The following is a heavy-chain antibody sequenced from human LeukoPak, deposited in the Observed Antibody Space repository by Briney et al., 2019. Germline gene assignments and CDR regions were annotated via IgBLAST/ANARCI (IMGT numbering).Heavy chain of an antibody. Sequence: NTSETLSLTCTVSGGSISSYYWSWIRQPPGKGLEWIGYIYYSGSTNYNPSLKSRVTISVDTPKNQFSLKLSSVTAADTAVYYCARVKVTAMAHNWFDPWGQGTLVTVSS. CDR3: ARVKVTAMAHNWFDP. V-gene: IGHV4-59*01. J-gene: IGHJ5*02. CDR2: IYYSGST. CDR1: GGSISSYY. D-gene: IGHD5-18*01.